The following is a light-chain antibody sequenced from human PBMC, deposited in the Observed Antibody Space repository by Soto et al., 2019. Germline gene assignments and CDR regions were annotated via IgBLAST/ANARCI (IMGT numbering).Light chain of an antibody. CDR2: DAS. CDR3: QQYENYWT. Sequence: AIQLTQSPSSLSASVGDRVTITCRASQGISSYLAWYQQKPGKAPNRLIYDASNLESGVPSRFSGSGSGTEFTLTISNLQPDDFATYYCQQYENYWTFGQGTKVDIK. J-gene: IGKJ1*01. CDR1: QGISSY. V-gene: IGKV1D-13*01.